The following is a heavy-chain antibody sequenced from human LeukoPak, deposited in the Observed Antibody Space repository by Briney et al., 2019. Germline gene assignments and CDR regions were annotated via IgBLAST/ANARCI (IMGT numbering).Heavy chain of an antibody. Sequence: GESLKISCKGSGYSFTSYWIGWVRQMPGKGLEWMGIIYPGDSDTRYSPSFQGQVTTSADKSISTAYLQWSSLKASDTAMYYCARGFLGYCSSTSCSTYDAFDIWGQGTMVTVSS. D-gene: IGHD2-2*01. CDR2: IYPGDSDT. J-gene: IGHJ3*02. CDR3: ARGFLGYCSSTSCSTYDAFDI. V-gene: IGHV5-51*01. CDR1: GYSFTSYW.